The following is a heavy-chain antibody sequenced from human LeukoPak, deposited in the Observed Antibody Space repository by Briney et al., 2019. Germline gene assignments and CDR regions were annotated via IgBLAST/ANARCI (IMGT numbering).Heavy chain of an antibody. V-gene: IGHV4-59*12. Sequence: SETLSLTCTVSGGSIGSYYWSWIRQPPGKGLEWIGYIYYSGSTNYNPSLKSRVTISVDTSKNQFSLKLSSVTAADTAVYYCANSREGEGDYWGQGTLVTVSS. D-gene: IGHD1-26*01. CDR3: ANSREGEGDY. CDR2: IYYSGST. J-gene: IGHJ4*02. CDR1: GGSIGSYY.